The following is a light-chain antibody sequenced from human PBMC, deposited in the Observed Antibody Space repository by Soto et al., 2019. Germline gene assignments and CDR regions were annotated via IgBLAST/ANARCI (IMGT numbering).Light chain of an antibody. CDR3: QKYNSAPQGVT. V-gene: IGKV1-27*01. CDR1: QGISNY. Sequence: DIQMTQSPSSLSASVGDRVTITCRASQGISNYLAWYQQKPGKVPKLLIYAASTLQSGDPSRFSGSGSGTDFTLTISSLQPEDVATYYWQKYNSAPQGVTFGPGTKVDIK. J-gene: IGKJ3*01. CDR2: AAS.